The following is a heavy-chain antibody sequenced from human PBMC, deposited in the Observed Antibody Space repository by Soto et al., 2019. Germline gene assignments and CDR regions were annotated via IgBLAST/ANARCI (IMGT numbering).Heavy chain of an antibody. CDR3: ATLYGSGRRYGMDV. CDR1: GYTFTSYD. CDR2: MNPNSGNT. Sequence: QVQLVQSGAEVKKPGASVKVSCKASGYTFTSYDINWVRQATGQGLEWMGWMNPNSGNTGYAQKFQGRVTMTRNTSISTAYMERSSLRSADTAVYYCATLYGSGRRYGMDVWGQGTTVTVSS. J-gene: IGHJ6*02. D-gene: IGHD3-10*01. V-gene: IGHV1-8*01.